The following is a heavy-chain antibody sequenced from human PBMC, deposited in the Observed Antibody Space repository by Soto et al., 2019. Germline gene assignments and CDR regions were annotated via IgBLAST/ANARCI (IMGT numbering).Heavy chain of an antibody. CDR2: INHSGST. V-gene: IGHV4-34*01. J-gene: IGHJ6*02. CDR1: GVSFSGYY. CDR3: ARGGSYSYGIYYYYGMDV. D-gene: IGHD5-18*01. Sequence: PSETLSLTCAVYGVSFSGYYWSWIRQPPGKGLEWIGEINHSGSTNYNPSLKSRVTISVDTSKNQFSLKLSSVTAADTAVYYCARGGSYSYGIYYYYGMDVWGQGTTVTVSS.